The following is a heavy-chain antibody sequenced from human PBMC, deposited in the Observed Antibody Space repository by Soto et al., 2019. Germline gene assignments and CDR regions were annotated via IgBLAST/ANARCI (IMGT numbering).Heavy chain of an antibody. V-gene: IGHV4-31*03. D-gene: IGHD3-22*01. J-gene: IGHJ4*02. Sequence: QVQLQESGPGLVKPSQTLSLTCTVSGGSISSGGYYWRWIRQHPGKGLEWIGYIYYSGSTYYNPSLKSRVTISVDTSKNQFSLKLSSVTAADTAVYYCARGTYYYDSSGYRHLDYWGQGTLVPVSS. CDR3: ARGTYYYDSSGYRHLDY. CDR2: IYYSGST. CDR1: GGSISSGGYY.